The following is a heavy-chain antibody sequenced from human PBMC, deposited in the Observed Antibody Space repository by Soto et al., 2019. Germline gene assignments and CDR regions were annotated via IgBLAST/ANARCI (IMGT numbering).Heavy chain of an antibody. CDR2: VRSSGDDT. CDR1: GFTFGYYN. CDR3: ARDGESSSSSDFDF. J-gene: IGHJ4*02. V-gene: IGHV3-48*02. Sequence: DVQLVESGGGLVQPGGSLRLSCAASGFTFGYYNMRWVRQAPGKGLEWVSFVRSSGDDTYYADSVKGRFTISRDNAKDSLYLQMNSLREEDTAVYYCARDGESSSSSDFDFWGQGALVTVSS. D-gene: IGHD2-2*01.